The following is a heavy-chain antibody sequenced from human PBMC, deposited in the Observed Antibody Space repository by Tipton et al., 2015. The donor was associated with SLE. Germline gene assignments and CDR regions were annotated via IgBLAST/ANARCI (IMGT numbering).Heavy chain of an antibody. CDR3: AREYDFVWGSYRPYYFMDV. Sequence: LRLSCAVYGGSFSGYYWSWIRQSPGKGLEWIGDINHSGSTNYNPSLKSRVTISVDTSKSQFSLKLSSVTAADTAVYYCAREYDFVWGSYRPYYFMDVWGKGTTVTVSS. V-gene: IGHV4-34*01. J-gene: IGHJ6*03. CDR2: INHSGST. CDR1: GGSFSGYY. D-gene: IGHD3-16*02.